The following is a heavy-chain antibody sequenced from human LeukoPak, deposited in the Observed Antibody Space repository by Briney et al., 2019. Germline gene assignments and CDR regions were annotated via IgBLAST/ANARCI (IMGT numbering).Heavy chain of an antibody. CDR2: IIPILGIA. J-gene: IGHJ4*02. D-gene: IGHD6-13*01. CDR3: ARDLWQQLPDY. CDR1: GGTFSSYT. Sequence: ASEKVSCKASGGTFSSYTISWVRQAPGQGLEWMGRIIPILGIANYAQKFQGRVTITADKSTSTAYMELSSLRSEDTAVYYCARDLWQQLPDYWGQGTLVTVSS. V-gene: IGHV1-69*04.